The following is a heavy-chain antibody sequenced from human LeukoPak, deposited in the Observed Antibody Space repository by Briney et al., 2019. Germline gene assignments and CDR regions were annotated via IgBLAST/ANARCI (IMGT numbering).Heavy chain of an antibody. CDR3: ARDRPAADFEH. D-gene: IGHD2-15*01. CDR1: GYIVSANY. J-gene: IGHJ4*02. CDR2: IYSVGGT. V-gene: IGHV3-53*01. Sequence: GGSLRLSCVASGYIVSANYMAWVRQAPGKGLEWVSIIYSVGGTYYTDSVKGRFTISGDNSKNTLYLQMNNLRAEDRAVYYCARDRPAADFEHWGQGTLVTVSS.